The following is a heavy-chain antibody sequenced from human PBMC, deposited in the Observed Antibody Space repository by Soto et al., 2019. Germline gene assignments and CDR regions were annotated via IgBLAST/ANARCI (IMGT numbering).Heavy chain of an antibody. CDR2: IWYDGSNK. D-gene: IGHD4-17*01. CDR3: ARGLKDDYGDRDAFDI. CDR1: GFTFSSYG. V-gene: IGHV3-33*01. J-gene: IGHJ3*02. Sequence: GGSLRLSCAASGFTFSSYGMHWVRQAPGKGLEWVAVIWYDGSNKYYADSVKGRFTISRDNSKNTLYLQMNSLRAEDTAVYYCARGLKDDYGDRDAFDIWGQGTMVTVSS.